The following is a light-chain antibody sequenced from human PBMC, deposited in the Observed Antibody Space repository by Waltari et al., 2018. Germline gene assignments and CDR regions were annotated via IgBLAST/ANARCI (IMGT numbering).Light chain of an antibody. CDR2: GDP. CDR1: NIGGKS. CDR3: QVWISGTDHP. Sequence: SYVLTQPPSVSVAPGQTARITCGGNNIGGKSVHWYQLKPGQAPELVVYGDPDRASGFPERFSGSSAGNTATLTISRVEAGDEADYYCQVWISGTDHPFGGGTKLTVL. V-gene: IGLV3-21*02. J-gene: IGLJ2*01.